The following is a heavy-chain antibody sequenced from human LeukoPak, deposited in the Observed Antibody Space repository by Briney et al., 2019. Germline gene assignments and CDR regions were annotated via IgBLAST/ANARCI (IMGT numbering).Heavy chain of an antibody. D-gene: IGHD3-3*01. CDR3: ARPLLRFLEGGFDY. V-gene: IGHV1-8*01. Sequence: ASVKVSCKASGYTFTSYDINWARQATGQGLEWMGWMNPNSGNTGYAQKFQGRVTMTRNTSISTAYMELSSLRSEDTAVHYCARPLLRFLEGGFDYWGQGTLVTVSS. J-gene: IGHJ4*02. CDR1: GYTFTSYD. CDR2: MNPNSGNT.